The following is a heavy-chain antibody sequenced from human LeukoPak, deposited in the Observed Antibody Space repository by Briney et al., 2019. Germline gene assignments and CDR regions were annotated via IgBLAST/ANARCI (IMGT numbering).Heavy chain of an antibody. Sequence: NPSETLSLTCTVSGGSISSGSYYWSWIRQPAGKGLEWIGRIYTSGSTKYNPSLRSRVTISVDTSKSQFSLKLSSVTAADSAVYYCARANYYGSRSLDYWGKGTLVTVSS. CDR1: GGSISSGSYY. D-gene: IGHD3-10*01. J-gene: IGHJ4*02. CDR3: ARANYYGSRSLDY. CDR2: IYTSGST. V-gene: IGHV4-61*02.